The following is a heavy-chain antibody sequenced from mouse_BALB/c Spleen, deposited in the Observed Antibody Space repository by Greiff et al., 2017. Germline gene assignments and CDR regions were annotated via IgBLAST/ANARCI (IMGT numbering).Heavy chain of an antibody. J-gene: IGHJ3*01. CDR3: ARSYYGSSSWFAY. D-gene: IGHD1-1*01. CDR1: GFTFSSYA. Sequence: EVQGVESGGGLVQPGGSLKLSCAASGFTFSSYAMSWVRQTPEKRLEWVASISSGGSTYYPDSVKGRFTISRDNARNILYLQMSSLRSEDTAMYYCARSYYGSSSWFAYWGQGTLVTVSA. CDR2: ISSGGST. V-gene: IGHV5-6-5*01.